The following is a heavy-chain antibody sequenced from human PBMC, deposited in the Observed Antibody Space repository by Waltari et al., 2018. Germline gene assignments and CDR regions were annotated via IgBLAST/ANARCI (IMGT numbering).Heavy chain of an antibody. CDR3: ARVDGGDQPYSFFMDV. CDR2: ISPSNGKT. D-gene: IGHD3-16*01. CDR1: GYSVSDYG. J-gene: IGHJ6*03. Sequence: QVQLMQSGGEVKKPGASVKVSCKASGYSVSDYGITWVRQAPGQGLEWMGWISPSNGKTNYAQRLQGRVTMTTDTSTTTAYMDLRSLKSDDTAVYFCARVDGGDQPYSFFMDVWGKGTPVTVSS. V-gene: IGHV1-18*01.